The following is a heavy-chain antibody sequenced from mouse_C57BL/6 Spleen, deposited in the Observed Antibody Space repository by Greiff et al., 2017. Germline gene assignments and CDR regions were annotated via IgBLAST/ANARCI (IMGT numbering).Heavy chain of an antibody. V-gene: IGHV10-1*01. CDR3: VRGLPPSEFFFDY. CDR2: IRSKSNNYAT. D-gene: IGHD6-1*01. CDR1: GFSFNTYA. J-gene: IGHJ2*01. Sequence: EVKLVESGGGLVQPKGSLKLSCAASGFSFNTYAMNWVRQAPGKGLEWVARIRSKSNNYATYYADSVKDRFTISRDDSESMLYLQMNNLKTEDTAMYYCVRGLPPSEFFFDYWGQGTTLTVSS.